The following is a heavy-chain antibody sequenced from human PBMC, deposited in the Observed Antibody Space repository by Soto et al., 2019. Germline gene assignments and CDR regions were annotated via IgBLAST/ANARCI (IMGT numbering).Heavy chain of an antibody. CDR2: IIPIFGTA. V-gene: IGHV1-69*13. D-gene: IGHD6-13*01. Sequence: SVKVSCKASGGTFSSYAISWVRQAPGQGLEWMGGIIPIFGTANHAQKFQGRVTITADESTSTAYMELSSLRSEDTAVYYCASELSIAAAGPRDWFDPWGQGTLVTVSS. J-gene: IGHJ5*02. CDR3: ASELSIAAAGPRDWFDP. CDR1: GGTFSSYA.